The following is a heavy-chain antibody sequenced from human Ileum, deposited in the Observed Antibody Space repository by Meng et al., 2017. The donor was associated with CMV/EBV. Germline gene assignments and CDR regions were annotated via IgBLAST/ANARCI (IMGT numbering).Heavy chain of an antibody. J-gene: IGHJ4*02. CDR3: ANPNYYDSNGVY. CDR2: ISGSGGLT. Sequence: GESLKISCAASGFTVSSNYMSWVRQAPGKGLEWVSGISGSGGLTYYADSVKGRFTFSRDNSKNILYLQMNSLRAEDTAVYYCANPNYYDSNGVYWGQGTLVTVSS. D-gene: IGHD3-22*01. CDR1: GFTVSSNY. V-gene: IGHV3-23*01.